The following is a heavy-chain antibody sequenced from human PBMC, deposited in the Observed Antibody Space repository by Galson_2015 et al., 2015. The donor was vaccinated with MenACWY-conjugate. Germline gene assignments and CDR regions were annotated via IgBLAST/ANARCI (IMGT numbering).Heavy chain of an antibody. Sequence: SLRLSCAASGFTFSSYGMNWVRQAPGKGLEWVSYISSSRSTIYYADSVKGRFTISRDNAKNSLYLQMNSLRAEDTAVYYCARGAVVDSRGQGTLVTVSS. J-gene: IGHJ4*02. CDR3: ARGAVVDS. CDR1: GFTFSSYG. CDR2: ISSSRSTI. D-gene: IGHD2-2*01. V-gene: IGHV3-48*01.